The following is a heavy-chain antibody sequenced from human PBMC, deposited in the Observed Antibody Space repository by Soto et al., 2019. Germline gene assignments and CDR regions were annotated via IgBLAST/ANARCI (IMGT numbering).Heavy chain of an antibody. CDR1: GGSISSYY. Sequence: SETLSLTCTVSGGSISSYYWSWIRQPPGKGLEWIGYIYYSGSTNYNPSLKSRVTISVDTSKNQFSLKLSSVTAADTAVYYCARVRYSSGWLLDYCGQGTLVTVSS. D-gene: IGHD6-19*01. V-gene: IGHV4-59*01. CDR2: IYYSGST. J-gene: IGHJ4*02. CDR3: ARVRYSSGWLLDY.